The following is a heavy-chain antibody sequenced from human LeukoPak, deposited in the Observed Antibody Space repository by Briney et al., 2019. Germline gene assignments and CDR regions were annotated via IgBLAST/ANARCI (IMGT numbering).Heavy chain of an antibody. CDR1: GITFCSFA. CDR3: AKVKPLMVRGVNSARYYFDY. J-gene: IGHJ4*02. Sequence: PWGSLRLSCAASGITFCSFAMSWVRQGPGEGLGMVPAISGSGGCTYYADSVKGRFTISRDNSKNTLYLQMNSLRAEDTAVYYCAKVKPLMVRGVNSARYYFDYWGQGTLVTVSS. CDR2: ISGSGGCT. V-gene: IGHV3-23*01. D-gene: IGHD3-10*01.